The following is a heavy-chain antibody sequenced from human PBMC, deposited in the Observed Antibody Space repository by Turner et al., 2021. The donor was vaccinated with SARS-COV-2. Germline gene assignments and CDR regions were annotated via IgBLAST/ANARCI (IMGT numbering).Heavy chain of an antibody. J-gene: IGHJ5*02. CDR1: GGSIRSDV. V-gene: IGHV4-59*01. CDR3: ARGSRFNWLDP. CDR2: IYYRGTT. D-gene: IGHD3-3*01. Sequence: QVQLQESGPGLVRPSETLSLTCTVSGGSIRSDVWSWIRQPPGKRLEWIGHIYYRGTTNYNPSLKSRLTMSVDTSKNQFSLTLSSVTAADTAIYYCARGSRFNWLDPWGQGTLVTVSS.